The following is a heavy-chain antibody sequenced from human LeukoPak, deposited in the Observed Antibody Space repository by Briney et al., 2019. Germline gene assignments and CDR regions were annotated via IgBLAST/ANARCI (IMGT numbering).Heavy chain of an antibody. D-gene: IGHD1-26*01. J-gene: IGHJ6*02. V-gene: IGHV3-7*03. Sequence: GGSLRLSCAASGFSSSSYWMSWVRQAPGKGLEWVANIKQDESEKYFVDSVKGRFTISRDNAKNSLYLQMNSLRAEDTALYYCARPSGTSYDYYGMDVWGQGTTVTVSS. CDR3: ARPSGTSYDYYGMDV. CDR1: GFSSSSYW. CDR2: IKQDESEK.